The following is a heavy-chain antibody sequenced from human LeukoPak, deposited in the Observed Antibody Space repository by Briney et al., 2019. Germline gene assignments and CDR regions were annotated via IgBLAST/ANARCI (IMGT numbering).Heavy chain of an antibody. Sequence: GGTLRLSCAASGFTFSSYGMSWVRQAPGKGLEWVANIKQDRNEKYYVDSVKGRFTISRDNAKNSLYLQMNSLRAEDTAVYYCARVHYSSSWRGKYYYYYYMDVWGKGTTVTVSS. CDR3: ARVHYSSSWRGKYYYYYYMDV. J-gene: IGHJ6*03. V-gene: IGHV3-7*01. CDR1: GFTFSSYG. CDR2: IKQDRNEK. D-gene: IGHD6-13*01.